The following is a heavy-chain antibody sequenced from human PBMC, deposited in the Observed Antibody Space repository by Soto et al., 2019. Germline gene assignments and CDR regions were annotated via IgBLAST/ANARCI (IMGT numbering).Heavy chain of an antibody. Sequence: EVQLLESGGGLVQPGGSLRLSCAASGFTFSNYAMTWVRQAPGKGLEWVSGISGSGSSIYYADSVKGRFTISRNNSKNTLYPKMNSLMAEDTAVYYCAKGGDSSSWKNWFDPWGQRTLVTVSS. CDR2: ISGSGSSI. CDR3: AKGGDSSSWKNWFDP. V-gene: IGHV3-23*01. J-gene: IGHJ5*02. D-gene: IGHD6-13*01. CDR1: GFTFSNYA.